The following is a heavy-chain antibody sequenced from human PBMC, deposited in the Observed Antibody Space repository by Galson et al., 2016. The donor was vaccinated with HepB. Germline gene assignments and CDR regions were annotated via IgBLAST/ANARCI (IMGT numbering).Heavy chain of an antibody. D-gene: IGHD3-10*01. V-gene: IGHV3-33*06. CDR1: DFMFTSYG. CDR2: VWFDGSNE. Sequence: SLRLSCAASDFMFTSYGMHWVRQAPGKGLERVAVVWFDGSNEHYADSVKGRFSISRDNSKNTVYLQMNSVRAEDTAVYHCAKGSGSGLLWHFELWGRGTLVTVSS. J-gene: IGHJ2*01. CDR3: AKGSGSGLLWHFEL.